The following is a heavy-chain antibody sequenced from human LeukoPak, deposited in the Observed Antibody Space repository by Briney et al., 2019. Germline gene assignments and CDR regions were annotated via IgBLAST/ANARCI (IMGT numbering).Heavy chain of an antibody. J-gene: IGHJ4*02. CDR3: ARDPGGTWGFDY. D-gene: IGHD7-27*01. V-gene: IGHV1-18*01. CDR2: ISIYSGNT. Sequence: ASVKVSCKASGYTLISYAMNWVRQAPGQGLEWMGWISIYSGNTNYAQKFQHRISMTTDTSTSTAYMELRSLKSDDTAVYYCARDPGGTWGFDYWGQGALVTVSS. CDR1: GYTLISYA.